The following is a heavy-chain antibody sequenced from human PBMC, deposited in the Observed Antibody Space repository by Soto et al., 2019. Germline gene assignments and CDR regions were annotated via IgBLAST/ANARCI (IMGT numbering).Heavy chain of an antibody. D-gene: IGHD2-15*01. CDR1: GGSISRSSHY. J-gene: IGHJ3*02. CDR3: ARHDRIGYCSGRSCYGYDVDI. CDR2: IYYSGST. Sequence: PSDTLFLTWTVSGGSISRSSHYWGWIRQPPGKGLEWIESIYYSGSTYYNPPLKSRVTISVDTSKNQLSLKLSSVTAADTAVYYCARHDRIGYCSGRSCYGYDVDIWGQGTTVT. V-gene: IGHV4-39*01.